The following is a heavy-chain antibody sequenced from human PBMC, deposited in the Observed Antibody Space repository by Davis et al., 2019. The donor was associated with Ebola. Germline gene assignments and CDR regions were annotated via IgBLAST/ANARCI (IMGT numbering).Heavy chain of an antibody. V-gene: IGHV3-30-3*01. CDR1: GFTFSSYA. J-gene: IGHJ6*02. CDR2: ISYDGSNK. D-gene: IGHD4-11*01. Sequence: GESLKISCAASGFTFSSYAMHWVRQAPGKGLEWVAVISYDGSNKYYADSVKGRFTISRDNSKNTLYLQMNSLRAEDTAVYYCARDFKKTTVTRLYYYYYGMDVWGQGTTATVSS. CDR3: ARDFKKTTVTRLYYYYYGMDV.